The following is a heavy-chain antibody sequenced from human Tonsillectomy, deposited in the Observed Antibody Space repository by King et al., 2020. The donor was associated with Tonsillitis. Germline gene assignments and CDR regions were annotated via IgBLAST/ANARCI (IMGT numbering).Heavy chain of an antibody. V-gene: IGHV1-8*01. CDR2: MNPNSGKK. CDR1: GYTFSSYD. Sequence: VQLVESGAEVKKPGASVKVSCKASGYTFSSYDINWFRQATGQGLEWMGWMNPNSGKKGYAQKFQGRVTVTRNTSISTAYMELSNLRFEDTAVYYCARTYGGNSDYWGQGTLVTVSS. CDR3: ARTYGGNSDY. J-gene: IGHJ4*02. D-gene: IGHD4-23*01.